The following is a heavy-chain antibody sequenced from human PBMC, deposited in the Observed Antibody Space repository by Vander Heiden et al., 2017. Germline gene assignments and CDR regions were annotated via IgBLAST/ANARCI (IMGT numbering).Heavy chain of an antibody. Sequence: QVQLVESGGGVVQPGRSLRLSGAAHGFTLSTYGMHWVRQGPGKGLEWVTFRSYDGGEKDYTDSVKGRFTISRDNSMNTLFLQMNSLRVDDTAVYYCARGYGGNSNWFDPWGQGTLVTVSS. CDR1: GFTLSTYG. D-gene: IGHD2-21*02. CDR2: RSYDGGEK. CDR3: ARGYGGNSNWFDP. J-gene: IGHJ5*02. V-gene: IGHV3-33*05.